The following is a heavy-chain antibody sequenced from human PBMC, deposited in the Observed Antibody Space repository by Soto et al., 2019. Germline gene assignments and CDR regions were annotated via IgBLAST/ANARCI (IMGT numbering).Heavy chain of an antibody. V-gene: IGHV1-18*01. Sequence: AASVKVSCKASGYTFTSYGISWVRQAPGQGLEWMGWISAYNGNTNYAQKLQGRVTMTTDTSTSTAYMELRSLRSDDTAVYYCAREYYDSSGYGYYFDYWGQGTLVTVSS. CDR3: AREYYDSSGYGYYFDY. J-gene: IGHJ4*02. CDR1: GYTFTSYG. D-gene: IGHD3-22*01. CDR2: ISAYNGNT.